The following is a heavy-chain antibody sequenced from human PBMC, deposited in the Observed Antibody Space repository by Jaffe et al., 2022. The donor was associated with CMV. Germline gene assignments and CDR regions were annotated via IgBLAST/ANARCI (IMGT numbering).Heavy chain of an antibody. CDR3: ASWSRLSHDYYYYYYMDV. J-gene: IGHJ6*03. CDR1: GGSISSSSYY. V-gene: IGHV4-39*01. D-gene: IGHD3-3*01. Sequence: QLQLQESGPGLVKPSETLSLTCTVSGGSISSSSYYWGWIRQPPGKGLEWIGSIYYSGSTYYNPSLKSRVTISVDTSKNQFSLKLSSVTAADTAVYYCASWSRLSHDYYYYYYMDVWGKGTTVTVSS. CDR2: IYYSGST.